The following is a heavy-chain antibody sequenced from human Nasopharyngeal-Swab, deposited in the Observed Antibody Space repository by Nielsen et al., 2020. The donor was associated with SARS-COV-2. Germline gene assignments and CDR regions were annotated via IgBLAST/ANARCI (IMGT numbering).Heavy chain of an antibody. CDR2: ISSSGSTI. CDR3: ARDAIVVVPAATYYYYGMDV. D-gene: IGHD2-2*01. Sequence: GESLKISCAASGFTFSDYYMSCIRQAPGRGLEWVSYISSSGSTIYYADSVKGRFTISRDNAKNSLYLQMNSLRAEDTAVYYCARDAIVVVPAATYYYYGMDVWGQGTTVTVSS. J-gene: IGHJ6*02. V-gene: IGHV3-11*04. CDR1: GFTFSDYY.